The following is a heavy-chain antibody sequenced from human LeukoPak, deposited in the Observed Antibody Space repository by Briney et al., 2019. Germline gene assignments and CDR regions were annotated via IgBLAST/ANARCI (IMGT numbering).Heavy chain of an antibody. D-gene: IGHD5-24*01. CDR3: ARGAGYNYPYYFDY. J-gene: IGHJ4*02. Sequence: KPGGSLRLSCAASGFTFSDFYMTWIRQAPGKGLEWVSYISNRGSTIHYADSVRGRFTISRDNAKKSLYLQMNSLRAEDTAVYYCARGAGYNYPYYFDYWGQGTLVTVSS. V-gene: IGHV3-11*01. CDR1: GFTFSDFY. CDR2: ISNRGSTI.